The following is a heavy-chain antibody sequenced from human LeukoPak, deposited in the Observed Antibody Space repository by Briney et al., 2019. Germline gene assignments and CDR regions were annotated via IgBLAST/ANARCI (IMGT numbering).Heavy chain of an antibody. D-gene: IGHD3-22*01. CDR3: ARKQYPYYSDSRGPFDS. J-gene: IGHJ5*01. CDR2: MNPNSGGT. Sequence: PSVKASSKAFGYTFTGSYINWVGQAPGQGLKWLGWMNPNSGGTNYAQNFQGRVTMTRDTSISTAYMELSTLRSDDTAVYYCARKQYPYYSDSRGPFDSWGQGTLVTVSS. V-gene: IGHV1-2*02. CDR1: GYTFTGSY.